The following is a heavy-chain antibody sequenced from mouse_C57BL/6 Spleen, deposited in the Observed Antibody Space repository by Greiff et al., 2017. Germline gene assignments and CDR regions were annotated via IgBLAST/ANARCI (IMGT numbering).Heavy chain of an antibody. V-gene: IGHV1-69*01. CDR3: ARRDGYYGVDY. D-gene: IGHD2-3*01. J-gene: IGHJ2*01. Sequence: QVQLQQPGAELVMPGASVKLSCKASGYTFTSYWMHWVKQRPGQGLEWIGEIDPSDSYTNYNQKFKGKSTLTVDKSSSTAYMRLSSLTSEDSAVYYCARRDGYYGVDYWGQGTTLTVSS. CDR2: IDPSDSYT. CDR1: GYTFTSYW.